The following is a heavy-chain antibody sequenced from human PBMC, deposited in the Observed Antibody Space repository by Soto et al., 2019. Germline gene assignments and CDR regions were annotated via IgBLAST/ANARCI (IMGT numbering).Heavy chain of an antibody. D-gene: IGHD3-10*02. Sequence: SETLSLTCAVSGGSISRGGYSWSWIRQPPGKGLEWIGYIYHSGSTYYNPSLKSRVTISVDRSKNQFSLKLSSVTAADTAVYYCAIVFSHGLRRDPFAIWGQGTMV. CDR3: AIVFSHGLRRDPFAI. CDR1: GGSISRGGYS. CDR2: IYHSGST. J-gene: IGHJ3*02. V-gene: IGHV4-30-2*01.